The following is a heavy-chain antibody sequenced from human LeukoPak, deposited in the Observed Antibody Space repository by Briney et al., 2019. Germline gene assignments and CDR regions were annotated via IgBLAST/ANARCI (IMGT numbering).Heavy chain of an antibody. J-gene: IGHJ6*02. V-gene: IGHV4-59*11. Sequence: PSETLSLTCTVSGGSISSHYWSWIRQPPGKGLEWIGYIYYSGSTNYNPSLKSRVTISVDTSKNQFSLKLSSVTAADTAVYYCARDGGYGGPQDVWGQGTTVTVSS. CDR1: GGSISSHY. CDR2: IYYSGST. D-gene: IGHD5-12*01. CDR3: ARDGGYGGPQDV.